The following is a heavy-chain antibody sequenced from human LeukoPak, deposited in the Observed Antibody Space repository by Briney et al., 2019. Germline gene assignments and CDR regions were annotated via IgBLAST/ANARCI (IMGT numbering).Heavy chain of an antibody. J-gene: IGHJ4*02. Sequence: PGGSLRLSCAASGFTFSSYAMSWVRQAPGKGLEWVSAISGSGGSTHYADSVKGRFTISRDNSKNTLYLQMNSLRAEDTAVYYCAKDEPRAAVAGNPFDYWGQGTLVTVSS. CDR3: AKDEPRAAVAGNPFDY. CDR1: GFTFSSYA. CDR2: ISGSGGST. V-gene: IGHV3-23*01. D-gene: IGHD6-19*01.